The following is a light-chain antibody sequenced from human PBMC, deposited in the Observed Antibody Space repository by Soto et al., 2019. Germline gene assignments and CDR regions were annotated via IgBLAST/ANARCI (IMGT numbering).Light chain of an antibody. CDR2: GNS. CDR3: QSYDSSLSGHVV. CDR1: SSNIGAGYD. J-gene: IGLJ2*01. V-gene: IGLV1-40*01. Sequence: QSVLTQPPSVSGAPGQRVTISCTXSSSNIGAGYDVHWYQQLPGTAPKLLIYGNSNRPSGVPDRFSGSKSGTSASLAITGLQAEDEADYYCQSYDSSLSGHVVFGGGTKLTVL.